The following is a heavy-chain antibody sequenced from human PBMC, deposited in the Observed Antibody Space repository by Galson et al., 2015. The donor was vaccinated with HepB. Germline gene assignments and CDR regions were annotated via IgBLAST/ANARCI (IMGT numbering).Heavy chain of an antibody. D-gene: IGHD3-22*01. CDR3: ARVGALRITMIVVSPDFDY. CDR2: IIPILGIA. V-gene: IGHV1-69*02. Sequence: SVKVSCKASGGTFSSYTISWVRQAPGQGLEWMGRIIPILGIANYAQKFQGRVTITADKSTSTAYMELRSLRSDDTAVYYCARVGALRITMIVVSPDFDYWGQGTLVTVSS. J-gene: IGHJ4*02. CDR1: GGTFSSYT.